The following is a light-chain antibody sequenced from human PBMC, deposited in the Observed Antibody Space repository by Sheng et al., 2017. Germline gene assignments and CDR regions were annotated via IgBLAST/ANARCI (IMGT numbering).Light chain of an antibody. CDR2: INT. V-gene: IGLV1-40*01. J-gene: IGLJ3*02. CDR3: QTYDSGLSGVV. Sequence: QSALTQPPSVSGAPGQRVTISCTGSSSNIGAGNGVHWYQQFPGAAPKLLIYINTNRPSGVPVRFSGSKSGTSASLAIAGLQAEDEADYYCQTYDSGLSGVVFGGGTKLTVL. CDR1: SSNIGAGNG.